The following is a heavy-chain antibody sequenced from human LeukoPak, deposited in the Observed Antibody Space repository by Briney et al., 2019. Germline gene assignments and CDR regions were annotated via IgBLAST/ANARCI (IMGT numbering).Heavy chain of an antibody. D-gene: IGHD3-22*01. CDR3: ARADTTGYPNFDF. CDR2: VYYSGST. V-gene: IGHV4-39*01. J-gene: IGHJ4*02. Sequence: SETLSLXCTVSGGSDSSKTYYWGWSRQTPGKGPEWIGNVYYSGSTYKNPSLQSRVTIFIDTSKNQFSLILSSVTAADTAIYYCARADTTGYPNFDFWGQGTLVTVSS. CDR1: GGSDSSKTYY.